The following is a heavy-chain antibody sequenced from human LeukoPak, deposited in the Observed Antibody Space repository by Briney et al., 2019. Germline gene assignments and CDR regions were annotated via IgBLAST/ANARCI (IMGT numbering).Heavy chain of an antibody. CDR2: INHSGST. V-gene: IGHV4-34*01. J-gene: IGHJ4*02. CDR1: GGSFSGYY. Sequence: RSSKTLSLTCAVYGGSFSGYYWSWIRQSPGKGLEWIGEINHSGSTNYNPSLKSRVTVSVDTSKNQFSLNLSSVTAADTAVYYCARNSYSYGYLTGYYFDFWGQGTLVTVPS. CDR3: ARNSYSYGYLTGYYFDF. D-gene: IGHD5-18*01.